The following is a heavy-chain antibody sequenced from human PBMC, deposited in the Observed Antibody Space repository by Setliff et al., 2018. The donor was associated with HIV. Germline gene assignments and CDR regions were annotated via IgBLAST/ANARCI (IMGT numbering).Heavy chain of an antibody. J-gene: IGHJ4*02. CDR2: ITDSGSTT. D-gene: IGHD1-7*01. CDR3: AKDARWNYVGFDY. Sequence: TGGSLRLSCAASGFTFGNFAMSWVRLTPGKGLEWVSGITDSGSTTYYDDSVKGRFTISRDNSKNTLYLQINSLRAEDTAMYYCAKDARWNYVGFDYWGQGTLVTVSS. V-gene: IGHV3-23*01. CDR1: GFTFGNFA.